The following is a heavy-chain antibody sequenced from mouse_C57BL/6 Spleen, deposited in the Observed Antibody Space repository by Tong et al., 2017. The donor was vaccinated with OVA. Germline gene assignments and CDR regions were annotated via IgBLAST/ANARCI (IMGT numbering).Heavy chain of an antibody. Sequence: VQLQESGAELVRPGASVTLSCKASGYTFTDYEMHWVKQTPVHGLEWIGAIDPETGGTAYNQKFKGKAILTADKSSSTAYMELNSLTSEDSAVYYCARGDYYDYDPFAYWDQGTLVTVSA. CDR1: GYTFTDYE. CDR3: ARGDYYDYDPFAY. CDR2: IDPETGGT. D-gene: IGHD2-4*01. J-gene: IGHJ3*01. V-gene: IGHV1-15*01.